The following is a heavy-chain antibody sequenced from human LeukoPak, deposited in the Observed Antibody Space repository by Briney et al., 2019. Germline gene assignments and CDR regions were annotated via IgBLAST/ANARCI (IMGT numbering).Heavy chain of an antibody. CDR2: ISSSSSYI. CDR1: GFTFSSYS. Sequence: GGSLRLSCAASGFTFSSYSMNWARQAPGKGREWVSSISSSSSYIYYADSVKGRFTISRDNAKNSLYLQMNSLSAEDTAVYYCARDSGSSCFDYWGQGTLVTVSS. D-gene: IGHD6-13*01. J-gene: IGHJ4*02. CDR3: ARDSGSSCFDY. V-gene: IGHV3-21*01.